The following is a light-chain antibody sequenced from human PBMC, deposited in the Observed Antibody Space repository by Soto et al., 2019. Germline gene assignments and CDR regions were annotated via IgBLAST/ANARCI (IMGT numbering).Light chain of an antibody. CDR2: AAS. CDR1: QSISSY. V-gene: IGKV1-39*01. CDR3: QPSYSPPFT. Sequence: DIQMTQSPSSLSASLGDRVTITCRASQSISSYLNWYQQKPGKAPKLLIYAASSLQSGVPSRFSGSRSGTDFTLTISSLQPEDFETYYCQPSYSPPFTFGPGNKVDIK. J-gene: IGKJ3*01.